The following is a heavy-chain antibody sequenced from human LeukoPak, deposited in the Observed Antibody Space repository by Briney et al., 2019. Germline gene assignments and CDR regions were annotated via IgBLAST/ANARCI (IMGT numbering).Heavy chain of an antibody. Sequence: PGGSLRLSCAASGFTFSSYSMNWVRQAPGKGLEWVSYIRSSSSTMYYADSVKGRFTISRDNAKNSLYLQMNSLRAEDTAMYYCARADYYGSGNYYTSDYWGQETLVTVSS. V-gene: IGHV3-48*01. J-gene: IGHJ4*02. CDR2: IRSSSSTM. CDR1: GFTFSSYS. CDR3: ARADYYGSGNYYTSDY. D-gene: IGHD3-10*01.